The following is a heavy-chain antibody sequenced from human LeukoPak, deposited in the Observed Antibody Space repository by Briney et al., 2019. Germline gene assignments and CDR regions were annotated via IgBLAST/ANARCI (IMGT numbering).Heavy chain of an antibody. Sequence: SETLSLTCTVSGGSITTYYWSWIRQPPGKGLEWIGYVYYSGSTKYNPSLKSRVTISLDMSKNQFFLKLSSVTAADTAVYYCARDFAAGRYYFDYWGQGIPVTVSS. D-gene: IGHD6-19*01. CDR3: ARDFAAGRYYFDY. J-gene: IGHJ4*02. CDR2: VYYSGST. V-gene: IGHV4-59*01. CDR1: GGSITTYY.